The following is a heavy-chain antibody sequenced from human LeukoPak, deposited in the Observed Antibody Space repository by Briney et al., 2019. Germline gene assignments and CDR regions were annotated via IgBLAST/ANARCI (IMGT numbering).Heavy chain of an antibody. CDR2: MNPNSGNT. Sequence: GASVKVSCKASGYTFTSYDINWVRQATGQGLEWMGWMNPNSGNTGYAQKFQGRVTITRNTSISTAYMELSSLRSEDTAVYYCATPVSPRFGRSSGAFDIWGQGTMVTVSS. V-gene: IGHV1-8*03. D-gene: IGHD1-26*01. CDR1: GYTFTSYD. CDR3: ATPVSPRFGRSSGAFDI. J-gene: IGHJ3*02.